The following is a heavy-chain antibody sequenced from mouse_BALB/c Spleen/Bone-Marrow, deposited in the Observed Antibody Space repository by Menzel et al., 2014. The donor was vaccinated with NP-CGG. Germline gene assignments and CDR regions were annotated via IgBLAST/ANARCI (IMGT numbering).Heavy chain of an antibody. V-gene: IGHV7-3*02. Sequence: EVKLVESGGGLVQPGGSLRLSRATSGFTFSDYYMNWVRQPPGKALEWLGFIRNKANGYTTEYSASVKGRFTISRDNSQNILYLQMNTLRAEDSATYYCARDKGRVLFDYWGQGATLTVSS. CDR3: ARDKGRVLFDY. J-gene: IGHJ2*01. CDR1: GFTFSDYY. CDR2: IRNKANGYTT.